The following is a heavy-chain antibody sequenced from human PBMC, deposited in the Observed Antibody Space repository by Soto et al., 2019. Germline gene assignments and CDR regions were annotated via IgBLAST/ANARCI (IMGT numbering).Heavy chain of an antibody. CDR3: ATVSSSLLFDY. CDR1: GYTLTSYY. CDR2: INPSGGRT. Sequence: ASVKVSCKASGYTLTSYYMHWVRQAPGQGLEWMGIINPSGGRTSYAQKFQGRVTMTRDTSTDTVYMEMSSLRSEDTAVYYCATVSSSLLFDYWGQGTLVTVSS. V-gene: IGHV1-46*01. D-gene: IGHD6-6*01. J-gene: IGHJ4*02.